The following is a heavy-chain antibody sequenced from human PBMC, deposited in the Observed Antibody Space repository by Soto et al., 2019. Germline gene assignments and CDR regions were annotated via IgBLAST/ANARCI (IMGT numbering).Heavy chain of an antibody. V-gene: IGHV3-74*01. Sequence: EVQLVESGGGLVQPGGSLRLSCAASGFTFGNYWMYWVRQAPGKGLVWVSRINSDGSVSSYADSVKGRLTISRDNVKNTLYLQMDSLRVEDTAVYYCARGECVGGTCYSLAGSFYYYRDVWGKGTTVTVFS. J-gene: IGHJ6*03. CDR2: INSDGSVS. D-gene: IGHD2-15*01. CDR1: GFTFGNYW. CDR3: ARGECVGGTCYSLAGSFYYYRDV.